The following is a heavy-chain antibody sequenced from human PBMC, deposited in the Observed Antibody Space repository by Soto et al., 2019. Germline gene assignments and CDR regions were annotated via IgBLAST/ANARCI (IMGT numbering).Heavy chain of an antibody. V-gene: IGHV1-69*02. CDR2: IIPILGIA. CDR1: GGTFSSYT. CDR3: ANPHRY. Sequence: SVKVSCKASGGTFSSYTVSWVRQAPGQGLEWMGRIIPILGIANYAQKFQGRVTITADKSTGTAYMELSSLRFEDTAVYDCANPHRYWGQGTQVSVTA. J-gene: IGHJ4*02.